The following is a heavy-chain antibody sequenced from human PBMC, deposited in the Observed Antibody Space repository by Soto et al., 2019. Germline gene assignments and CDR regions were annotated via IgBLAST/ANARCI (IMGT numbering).Heavy chain of an antibody. V-gene: IGHV4-59*01. D-gene: IGHD1-26*01. CDR1: GGSISSYY. CDR2: IYYSGST. J-gene: IGHJ4*02. CDR3: ARNIPTRIVGAEPPQI. Sequence: QVQLQESGPGLVKPSETLSLTCTVSGGSISSYYWSWIRQPPGKGLEWIGYIYYSGSTNYNPSLRSRVNISVDTSKNQFSLKLSSVTAADTAVYYCARNIPTRIVGAEPPQIWGQGTLVTVSS.